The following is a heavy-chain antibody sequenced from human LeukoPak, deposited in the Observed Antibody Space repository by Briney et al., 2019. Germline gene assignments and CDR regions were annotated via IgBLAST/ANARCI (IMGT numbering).Heavy chain of an antibody. D-gene: IGHD1-26*01. Sequence: QPGGSLRLSCAGSGFTFSTYWMHWVRQVPGKGLVWVSRINTDGNSINYADSLKGRFTISRDNAKNTVYLQMTSLRPDDTAVYYCVADSGSRSGGDYWGQGTLVTVSS. CDR1: GFTFSTYW. J-gene: IGHJ4*02. V-gene: IGHV3-74*01. CDR3: VADSGSRSGGDY. CDR2: INTDGNSI.